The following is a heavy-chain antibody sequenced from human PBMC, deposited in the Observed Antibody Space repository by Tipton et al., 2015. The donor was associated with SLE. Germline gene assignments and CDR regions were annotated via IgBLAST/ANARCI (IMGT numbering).Heavy chain of an antibody. CDR1: GFTFSDYS. Sequence: SLRLSCAASGFTFSDYSMNWVRQAPGKGLEWVSYISSSSSSIYYADSVKGRFTISRDNAKNSLYLQMNSLRAEDTAVYYCARRTVGGSYGMDVWGQGTTVTVSS. J-gene: IGHJ6*02. CDR3: ARRTVGGSYGMDV. V-gene: IGHV3-48*01. D-gene: IGHD2-15*01. CDR2: ISSSSSSI.